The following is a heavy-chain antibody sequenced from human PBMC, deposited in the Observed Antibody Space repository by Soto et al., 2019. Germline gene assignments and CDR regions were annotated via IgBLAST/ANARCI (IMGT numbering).Heavy chain of an antibody. V-gene: IGHV3-33*01. CDR3: ARDRDPGQWLTTNYFDY. CDR1: GFTFSGYG. D-gene: IGHD6-19*01. CDR2: IWYHGSNK. Sequence: QVQLVESGGGVVQPGRSLRLSCAASGFTFSGYGMHWVRQAPGKGLEWVAVIWYHGSNKYYADSVKGRFTISRDNSKNTLYLQMNSLRAEDTAVYYCARDRDPGQWLTTNYFDYWGQGTLVTVSS. J-gene: IGHJ4*02.